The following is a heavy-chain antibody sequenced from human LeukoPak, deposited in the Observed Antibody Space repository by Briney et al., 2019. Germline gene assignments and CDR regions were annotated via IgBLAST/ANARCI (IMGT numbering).Heavy chain of an antibody. Sequence: PGGSLRLSCAASGFTFSSYGMHWVRQAPGKGLEWVAVIWYDGSNKYYADSVKGRFTISRDSSKNTLYLQMNSLRAEDTAVYYCAREGRSGSYLGRFDPWGQGTLVTVSS. V-gene: IGHV3-33*01. CDR2: IWYDGSNK. CDR1: GFTFSSYG. CDR3: AREGRSGSYLGRFDP. J-gene: IGHJ5*02. D-gene: IGHD1-26*01.